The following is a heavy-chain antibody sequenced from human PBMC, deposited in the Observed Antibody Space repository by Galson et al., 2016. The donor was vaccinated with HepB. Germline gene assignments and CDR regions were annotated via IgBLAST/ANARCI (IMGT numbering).Heavy chain of an antibody. Sequence: TLSLTCTVSGGSISSGGYYWSWIRQHPGKGLEWIGYIYYSGSTYYNPSLKSRVTISVDTSKNQFSLKLSSVTAADTAVYYCARAYRGRWYFDLWGRGTPVTGSS. D-gene: IGHD3-10*01. CDR1: GGSISSGGYY. CDR2: IYYSGST. V-gene: IGHV4-31*03. J-gene: IGHJ2*01. CDR3: ARAYRGRWYFDL.